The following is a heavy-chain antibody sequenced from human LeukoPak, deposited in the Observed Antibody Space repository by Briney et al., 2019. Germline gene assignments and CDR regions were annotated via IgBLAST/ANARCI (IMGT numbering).Heavy chain of an antibody. CDR2: IYYSGST. D-gene: IGHD5-18*01. CDR1: GGSISSYY. J-gene: IGHJ5*02. V-gene: IGHV4-59*01. Sequence: PSETLSLTCTVSGGSISSYYWSWIRQPPGKGLEWIGYIYYSGSTNYNPSLKSRVTFSVDTSKNQFSLKLSSVTAADTAVYYCARGGYNYGGHNWFDPWGQGTLVTVSS. CDR3: ARGGYNYGGHNWFDP.